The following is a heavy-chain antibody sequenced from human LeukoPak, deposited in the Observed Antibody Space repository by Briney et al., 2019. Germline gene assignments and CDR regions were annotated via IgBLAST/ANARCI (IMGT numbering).Heavy chain of an antibody. CDR2: IKQDGSEK. CDR3: ATYFGSETYYIPYNYHYMDV. J-gene: IGHJ6*03. CDR1: GFTFSTYW. D-gene: IGHD3-10*01. V-gene: IGHV3-7*01. Sequence: PGGSLRLSCAAPGFTFSTYWMSWVRQTPGKGLEWVANIKQDGSEKYYVDSVQGRFTISRDNAKNSLYLQMNSLRAEDTAVYYCATYFGSETYYIPYNYHYMDVWGKGTTVTVSS.